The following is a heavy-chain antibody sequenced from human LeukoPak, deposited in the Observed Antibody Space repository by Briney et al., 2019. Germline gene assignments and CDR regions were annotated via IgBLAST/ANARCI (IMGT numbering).Heavy chain of an antibody. CDR2: ISWNSGSI. J-gene: IGHJ5*02. CDR1: GFTFDDYA. Sequence: QAGRSLRLSCAASGFTFDDYAMHWVRQAPGKGLEWVSGISWNSGSIGYADSVKGRFTISRDNAKNSLYLQMNSLRAEDTALYYCAKGTNYGDYPGWFDPWGQGTLVTVSS. CDR3: AKGTNYGDYPGWFDP. D-gene: IGHD4-17*01. V-gene: IGHV3-9*01.